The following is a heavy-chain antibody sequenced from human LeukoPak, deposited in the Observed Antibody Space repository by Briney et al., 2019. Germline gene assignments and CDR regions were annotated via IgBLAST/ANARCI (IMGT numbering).Heavy chain of an antibody. CDR1: GGTFSSYA. D-gene: IGHD5-12*01. V-gene: IGHV1-69*04. CDR2: IIPILGIA. CDR3: ARSVATTYGMDV. Sequence: SVKVSCKASGGTFSSYAISWVRQAPGQGLEWMGRIIPILGIANYAQKFQGRVTITADKSTSTAYMELSSLRSEDTAVYYCARSVATTYGMDVWGQGSTVTVSS. J-gene: IGHJ6*02.